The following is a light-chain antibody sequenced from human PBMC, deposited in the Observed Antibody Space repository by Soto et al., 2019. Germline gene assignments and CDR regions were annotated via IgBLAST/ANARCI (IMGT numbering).Light chain of an antibody. CDR2: DVI. V-gene: IGLV2-11*01. CDR3: CSYAGDYTVV. J-gene: IGLJ2*01. CDR1: SSDVGGYNY. Sequence: QSALTQPRSVSGSPGQSVTISCTGTSSDVGGYNYVSWYQQHPGKAPKLIIYDVIKRPSGVPDRFSGSKSGNTASLTISGLQAEDEAEYYCCSYAGDYTVVFGGGTKLTVL.